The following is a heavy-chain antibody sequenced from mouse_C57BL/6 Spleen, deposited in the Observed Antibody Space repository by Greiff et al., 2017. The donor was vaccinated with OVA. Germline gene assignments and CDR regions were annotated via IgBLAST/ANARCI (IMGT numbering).Heavy chain of an antibody. CDR2: ISGGGGNT. CDR3: ARQSLDWFAY. CDR1: GFTFSSYT. J-gene: IGHJ3*01. Sequence: EVQLVESGGGLVKPGGSLKLSCAASGFTFSSYTMSWVRQTPEKRLEWVATISGGGGNTYYPDSVKGRFTISRDNAKDTLYLQMSRLRSEDTALYYCARQSLDWFAYWGQGTLVTVSA. V-gene: IGHV5-9*01.